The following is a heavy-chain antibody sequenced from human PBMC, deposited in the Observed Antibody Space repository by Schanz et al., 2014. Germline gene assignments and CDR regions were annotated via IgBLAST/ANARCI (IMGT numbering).Heavy chain of an antibody. CDR1: GITLSGYG. CDR3: AKEKEEVAADGSFVDY. J-gene: IGHJ4*02. CDR2: ISFDGRNT. Sequence: QVQLVESGGGVVQPGRSLRLSCAASGITLSGYGLHWVRQAPGKGLEWVGFISFDGRNTGYAHSVKGRFTISRDNSKNTVNLQMNSLRAEHTAVYYCAKEKEEVAADGSFVDYWGQGTLVTVSS. V-gene: IGHV3-30*18. D-gene: IGHD6-13*01.